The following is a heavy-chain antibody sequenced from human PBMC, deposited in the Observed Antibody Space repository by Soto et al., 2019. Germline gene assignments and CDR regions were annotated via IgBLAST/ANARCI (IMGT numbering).Heavy chain of an antibody. CDR3: PKLMGFYDFWSGYSYYFDY. D-gene: IGHD3-3*01. V-gene: IGHV3-23*01. CDR2: ISGSGGST. J-gene: IGHJ4*02. CDR1: GFTFSSYA. Sequence: GGSLRLSCAASGFTFSSYAMSWVRQAPGKGLEWVSAISGSGGSTYYADSVKGRFTISRDNSKNTLYLQMNSLRAEDTAVYYCPKLMGFYDFWSGYSYYFDYWGQGTLVTVSS.